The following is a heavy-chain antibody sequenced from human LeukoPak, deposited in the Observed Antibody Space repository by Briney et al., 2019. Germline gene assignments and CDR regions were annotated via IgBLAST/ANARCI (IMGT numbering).Heavy chain of an antibody. CDR1: GGSISSSSYY. D-gene: IGHD3-10*01. V-gene: IGHV4-39*07. J-gene: IGHJ4*02. CDR3: AKGVTLDY. Sequence: SETLSLTCTVSGGSISSSSYYWGWIRQPPGKGLEWIGSIYYSGSTYYNPSLKSRVTISVDTSKNQFSLKLSSVTAADTAVYYCAKGVTLDYWGQGTLVTVSS. CDR2: IYYSGST.